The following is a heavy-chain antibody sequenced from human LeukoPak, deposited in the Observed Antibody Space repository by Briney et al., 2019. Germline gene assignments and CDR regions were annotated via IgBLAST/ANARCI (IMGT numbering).Heavy chain of an antibody. CDR2: VFYSGSA. J-gene: IGHJ4*02. Sequence: SETLSLTCTVSGGSIRSSDYYWAWIRQPPGKGLEWIGNVFYSGSAHYTPSLKGRVTISADTSKNQFSLKLSSVTATDTAVYYCARHVDGFSFGFPRYYFDFWGQGALVTVSS. V-gene: IGHV4-39*01. D-gene: IGHD5-18*01. CDR3: ARHVDGFSFGFPRYYFDF. CDR1: GGSIRSSDYY.